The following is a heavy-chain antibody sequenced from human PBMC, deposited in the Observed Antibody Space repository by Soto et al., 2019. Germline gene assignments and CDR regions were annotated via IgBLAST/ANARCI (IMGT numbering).Heavy chain of an antibody. D-gene: IGHD3-10*01. Sequence: WGALRLFCAASGFTFSSYGMHWVRQAPGKGLEWVAVIWYDGSNKYYADSVKGRFTISRDNSKNTLYLQMNSLRAEDTAVYYCARGVIPEASCEYWGEGNLVRVSA. CDR1: GFTFSSYG. CDR3: ARGVIPEASCEY. V-gene: IGHV3-33*01. J-gene: IGHJ4*02. CDR2: IWYDGSNK.